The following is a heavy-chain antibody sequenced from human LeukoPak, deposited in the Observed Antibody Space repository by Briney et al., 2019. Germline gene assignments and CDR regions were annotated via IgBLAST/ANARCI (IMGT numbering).Heavy chain of an antibody. Sequence: GESLKISCKGSGYIFTTYWIAWVRQMPGRGLEWMGIISPDDSEIRYSPSFRGQVTISADKSISTAYLQWSRLRASDTAIYYCARHEGSGSYYSYWGQGTLVTVSS. CDR1: GYIFTTYW. J-gene: IGHJ4*02. CDR3: ARHEGSGSYYSY. D-gene: IGHD1-26*01. CDR2: ISPDDSEI. V-gene: IGHV5-51*01.